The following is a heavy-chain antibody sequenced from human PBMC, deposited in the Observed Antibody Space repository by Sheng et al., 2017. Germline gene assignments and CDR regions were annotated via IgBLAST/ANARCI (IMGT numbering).Heavy chain of an antibody. CDR1: GFSFSSYA. V-gene: IGHV3-23*01. Sequence: EVQLLESGGGLVQPGGSLRLSCAASGFSFSSYAMNWVRQAPGKGLEWVSGISGGGGSTYYADSVKGRFTISRDDSKKTLYMQMNNLRAEDTAVYYCANSIPAHRRLLDHWGQGTLVTVSA. J-gene: IGHJ4*02. CDR3: ANSIPAHRRLLDH. CDR2: ISGGGGST.